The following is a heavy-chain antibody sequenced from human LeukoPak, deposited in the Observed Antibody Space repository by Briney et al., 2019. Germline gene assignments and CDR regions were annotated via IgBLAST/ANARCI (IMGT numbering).Heavy chain of an antibody. Sequence: GGSLRLSCATSGFTFSDYWMHWVRQAPGRGLEWVANIKQDGSEIYYVDSVKGRFTITRDNAKNTLYLQMNSLRVEDTAVYYCARGRPHGNDYWGQGTLVTVSS. V-gene: IGHV3-7*01. CDR2: IKQDGSEI. D-gene: IGHD4-23*01. CDR1: GFTFSDYW. J-gene: IGHJ4*02. CDR3: ARGRPHGNDY.